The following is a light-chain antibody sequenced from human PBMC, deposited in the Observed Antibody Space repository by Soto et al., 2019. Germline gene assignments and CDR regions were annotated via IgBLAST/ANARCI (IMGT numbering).Light chain of an antibody. Sequence: QSVLTQPASVSGSPGQSITISCTGTSSDAGSYNLVSWYQQHPGKAPKLMIYEGSKRPSGVSNRFSGSKSGNTASLTISGLQAEDEADYYCCSYAGTHVVFGGGTKLTVL. CDR1: SSDAGSYNL. J-gene: IGLJ2*01. CDR2: EGS. V-gene: IGLV2-23*01. CDR3: CSYAGTHVV.